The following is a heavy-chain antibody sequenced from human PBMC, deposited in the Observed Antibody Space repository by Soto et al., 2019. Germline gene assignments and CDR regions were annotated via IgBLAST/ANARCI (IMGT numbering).Heavy chain of an antibody. CDR2: INAGNGDT. Sequence: ASVKVSCKASGYTLTSYVMHLVRQAPGQRLEWMGWINAGNGDTKFSQKFQGRVTIIRDTSASTAYMELSSLRSEDTAVYYCARVGSSSSPYYYGMDVWGQGTTVTVSS. J-gene: IGHJ6*02. CDR1: GYTLTSYV. D-gene: IGHD6-6*01. V-gene: IGHV1-3*01. CDR3: ARVGSSSSPYYYGMDV.